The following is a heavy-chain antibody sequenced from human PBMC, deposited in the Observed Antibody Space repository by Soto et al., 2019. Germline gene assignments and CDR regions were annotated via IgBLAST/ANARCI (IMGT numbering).Heavy chain of an antibody. J-gene: IGHJ3*02. CDR1: GGTFSSYA. CDR3: ARSWEAFEI. V-gene: IGHV1-69*06. CDR2: IIPIFGTA. Sequence: QVQLVQSGAEVKKPGSSVKVSCKASGGTFSSYAISWVRQAPGQGLEWMGGIIPIFGTANYAQKFQGRVTITADKSPSTAYRELSSLRFEDTALNYWARSWEAFEIWGQGTMFTVS. D-gene: IGHD1-26*01.